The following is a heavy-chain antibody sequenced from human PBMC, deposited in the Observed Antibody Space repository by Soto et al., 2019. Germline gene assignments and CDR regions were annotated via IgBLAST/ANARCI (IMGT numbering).Heavy chain of an antibody. Sequence: GASVKVSCKASGGTFSSYAISWVRQAPGQGLEWMGGIIPIFGTANYAQKFQGRVTITADESTSTAYMELSSLRSEDTAVYYCARLRRGSSGYHDXFDSWGQGTMVTVSS. CDR1: GGTFSSYA. CDR2: IIPIFGTA. CDR3: ARLRRGSSGYHDXFDS. V-gene: IGHV1-69*13. J-gene: IGHJ3*02. D-gene: IGHD3-22*01.